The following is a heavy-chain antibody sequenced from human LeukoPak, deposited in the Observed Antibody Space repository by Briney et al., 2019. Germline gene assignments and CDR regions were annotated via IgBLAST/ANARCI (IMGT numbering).Heavy chain of an antibody. V-gene: IGHV4-34*01. J-gene: IGHJ1*01. D-gene: IGHD4-17*01. CDR2: INHSGST. CDR3: ATTVISADAEYFQH. Sequence: SETLSLTCAVYDGSFSGYYWSWIRQPPGKGLEWIGEINHSGSTNYNPSLKSRVTISVDTSKNQFSLKLSSVTAADTAVYYCATTVISADAEYFQHWGQGTLVTVSS. CDR1: DGSFSGYY.